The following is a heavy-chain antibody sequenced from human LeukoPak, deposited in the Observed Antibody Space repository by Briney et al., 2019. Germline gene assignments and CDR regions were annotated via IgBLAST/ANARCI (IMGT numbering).Heavy chain of an antibody. V-gene: IGHV3-23*01. CDR1: GFTFSSYA. J-gene: IGHJ4*02. CDR2: ISGSGGST. CDR3: AKSSPSRITMVRGVIPYFDY. D-gene: IGHD3-10*01. Sequence: GGSLRLSCAASGFTFSSYAMSWVRQAPGKGLEWVSAISGSGGSTYYADSVKGRFTISRDNSKNTLYPQMNSLRAEDTAVYYCAKSSPSRITMVRGVIPYFDYWGQGTLVTVSS.